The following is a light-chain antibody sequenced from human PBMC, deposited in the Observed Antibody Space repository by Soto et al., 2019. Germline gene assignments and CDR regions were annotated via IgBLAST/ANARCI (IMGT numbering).Light chain of an antibody. CDR3: QQRSNWPT. CDR2: DAS. CDR1: HSVSSSH. V-gene: IGKV3D-20*02. Sequence: EIVLTQSPGTLSLSPGERATLSCRASHSVSSSHLAWYQQKPGQAPRLLIYDASNRATGIPARFSGSGSGTDFTLTISSLEPEDFAVYYCQQRSNWPTFGQGTKVDI. J-gene: IGKJ1*01.